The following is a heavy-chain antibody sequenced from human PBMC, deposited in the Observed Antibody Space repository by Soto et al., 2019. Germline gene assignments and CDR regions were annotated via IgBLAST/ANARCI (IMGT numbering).Heavy chain of an antibody. CDR3: AKVGWGGDS. CDR1: GDSVSRGSYH. J-gene: IGHJ4*02. D-gene: IGHD7-27*01. CDR2: KPYTGSP. V-gene: IGHV4-61*01. Sequence: LSLTCRVSGDSVSRGSYHWSWIRQPPGKGLEWIGFKPYTGSPDYNPSLKSRVVISIDRSKNQFSLKLSSVTATDTAVYFCAKVGWGGDSWGQGTLVTVSS.